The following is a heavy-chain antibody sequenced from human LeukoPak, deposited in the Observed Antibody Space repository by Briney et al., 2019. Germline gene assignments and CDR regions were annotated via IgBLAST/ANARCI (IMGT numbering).Heavy chain of an antibody. D-gene: IGHD3-22*01. CDR1: GFTFSSYA. Sequence: GGSLRLSCAASGFTFSSYAMHWVRQAPGKGLEWVAVISYDGSIKYYADSVKGRFTISRDNSENMLYLQMNSLRAEDTAVYYCARAEGPYYYDSSGYHDYWGQGTLVTVSS. J-gene: IGHJ4*02. CDR3: ARAEGPYYYDSSGYHDY. CDR2: ISYDGSIK. V-gene: IGHV3-30-3*01.